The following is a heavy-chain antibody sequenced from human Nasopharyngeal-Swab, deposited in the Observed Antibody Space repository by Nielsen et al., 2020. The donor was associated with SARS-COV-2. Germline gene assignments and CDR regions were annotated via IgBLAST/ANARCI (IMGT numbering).Heavy chain of an antibody. CDR3: ARYSSSWGFFDF. V-gene: IGHV3-74*01. Sequence: GGSLRLSCAASGFTFSSYWMHWVRQAPGKGLVWVSRINSDGSSTSYADSVKGRFTISRDNAKKTLYLQMNSLRAEDTAVYYRARYSSSWGFFDFWGQGTLVTFSS. D-gene: IGHD6-13*01. CDR1: GFTFSSYW. J-gene: IGHJ4*02. CDR2: INSDGSST.